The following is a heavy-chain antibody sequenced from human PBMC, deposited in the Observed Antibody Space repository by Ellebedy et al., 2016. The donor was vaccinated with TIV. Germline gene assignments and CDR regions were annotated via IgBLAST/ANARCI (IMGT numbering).Heavy chain of an antibody. V-gene: IGHV3-33*01. CDR2: IWSDGNNK. J-gene: IGHJ4*02. CDR3: AREAWDGYYYFDY. CDR1: GFTFSNFV. Sequence: GESLKISCAASGFTFSNFVMHWLRQAPDEGLEWAAVIWSDGNNKYYADSVKGRFTISRDNSKNTLYLQMNSLRAEDTAVYYCAREAWDGYYYFDYWGQGTLATVSS. D-gene: IGHD4-17*01.